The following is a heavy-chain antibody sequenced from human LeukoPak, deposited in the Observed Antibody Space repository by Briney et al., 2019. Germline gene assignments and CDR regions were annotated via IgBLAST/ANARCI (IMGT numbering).Heavy chain of an antibody. V-gene: IGHV3-30*02. CDR3: AKDGYGRAFDY. CDR1: GFTFSNYG. Sequence: GGSLRLSCAASGFTFSNYGMHWVRQAPGQGLEWVAFLRYDGSNKYYSESVKGRFTISRDNSNNMLYLQMNNLRAEDTAVYSCAKDGYGRAFDYWGQGTLVTVSS. D-gene: IGHD5-12*01. CDR2: LRYDGSNK. J-gene: IGHJ4*02.